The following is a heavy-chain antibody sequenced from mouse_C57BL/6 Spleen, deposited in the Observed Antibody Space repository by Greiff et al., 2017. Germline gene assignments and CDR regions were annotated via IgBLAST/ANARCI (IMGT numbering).Heavy chain of an antibody. CDR1: GYAFSSSW. D-gene: IGHD4-1*01. Sequence: QVQLQQSGPELVKPGASVKISCKASGYAFSSSWMNWVKQRPGKGLEWIGRIYPGDGDTNYNGKFKGKATLTADKSSSTAYMQLSSLTSEDSAVYCCSEGANWDDFDYWGQGTTLTVSS. CDR2: IYPGDGDT. J-gene: IGHJ2*01. V-gene: IGHV1-82*01. CDR3: SEGANWDDFDY.